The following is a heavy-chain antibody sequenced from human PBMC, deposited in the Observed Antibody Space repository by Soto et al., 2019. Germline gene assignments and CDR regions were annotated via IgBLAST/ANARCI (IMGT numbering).Heavy chain of an antibody. J-gene: IGHJ6*02. CDR1: GFTFSDSA. Sequence: GGSLRLSCAASGFTFSDSAIHWVRQASGKGLEWAGRIRIKTNSYATAFAASVEGRFSISRDDSKNTAYLQMNSLKTEDTAVYYCSRHSDYYYNGMDVWGQGTTVTVSS. CDR2: IRIKTNSYAT. CDR3: SRHSDYYYNGMDV. D-gene: IGHD6-19*01. V-gene: IGHV3-73*01.